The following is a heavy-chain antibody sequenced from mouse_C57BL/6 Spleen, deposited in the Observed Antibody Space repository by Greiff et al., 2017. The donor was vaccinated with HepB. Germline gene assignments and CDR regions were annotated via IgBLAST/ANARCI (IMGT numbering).Heavy chain of an antibody. CDR3: ARDYYGSSNGFYWYFDV. CDR2: ISDGGSYT. CDR1: GFTFSSYA. J-gene: IGHJ1*03. Sequence: EVQLQESGGGLVKPGGSLKLSCAASGFTFSSYAMSWVRQTPEKRLEWVATISDGGSYTYYPDNVKGRFTISRDNAKNNLYLQMSHLKSEDTAMYYCARDYYGSSNGFYWYFDVWGTGTTVTVSS. V-gene: IGHV5-4*01. D-gene: IGHD1-1*01.